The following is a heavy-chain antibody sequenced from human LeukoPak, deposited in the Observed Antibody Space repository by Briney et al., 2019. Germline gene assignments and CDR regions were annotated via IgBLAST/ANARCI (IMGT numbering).Heavy chain of an antibody. CDR1: GFSLGTRGGG. Sequence: ESGPTLVNPTQTLTLTCTFSGFSLGTRGGGVGWIRQPPGKALEWLSLIYWDDDKRYSPSLRSRLTITKDTSKNQVVLTMTNMDPVDTATYYCAHRPEPNLYSSGWYGYFQHWGQGTLVTVSS. CDR3: AHRPEPNLYSSGWYGYFQH. V-gene: IGHV2-5*02. CDR2: IYWDDDK. J-gene: IGHJ1*01. D-gene: IGHD6-19*01.